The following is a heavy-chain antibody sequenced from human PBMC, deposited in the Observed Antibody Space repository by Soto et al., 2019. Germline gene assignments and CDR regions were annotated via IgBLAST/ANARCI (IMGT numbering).Heavy chain of an antibody. CDR2: INPNSGGT. D-gene: IGHD3-22*01. J-gene: IGHJ4*02. V-gene: IGHV1-2*02. Sequence: QVPLVQSGAEVKKPGASVKVSCKASGYTFTGYYMHWVRQAPGQGLEWMGWINPNSGGTNYAQKFQGRVTMTRDTSISTAYMELSRLRSDDTAVYYCARAGYYYDSSGYRFDYWGQGTLVTVSS. CDR1: GYTFTGYY. CDR3: ARAGYYYDSSGYRFDY.